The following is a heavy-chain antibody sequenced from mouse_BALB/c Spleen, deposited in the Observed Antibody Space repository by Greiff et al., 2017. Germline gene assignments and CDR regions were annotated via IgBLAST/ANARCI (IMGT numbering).Heavy chain of an antibody. D-gene: IGHD2-4*01. V-gene: IGHV1-7*01. Sequence: QVQLQQSGAELAKPGASVKMSCKASGYTFTSYWMHWVKQRPGQGLEWIGYINPSTGYTEYNQKFKDKATLTADKSSSTAYMQLSSLTSEDSAVYYCARRDYDDGNYWGQGTTLTVSS. CDR2: INPSTGYT. CDR1: GYTFTSYW. CDR3: ARRDYDDGNY. J-gene: IGHJ2*01.